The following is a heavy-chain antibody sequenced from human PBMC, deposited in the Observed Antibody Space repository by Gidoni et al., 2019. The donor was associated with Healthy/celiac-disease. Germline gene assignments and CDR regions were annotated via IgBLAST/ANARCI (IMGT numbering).Heavy chain of an antibody. V-gene: IGHV3-7*03. CDR2: IKQEGSEK. CDR1: GFTFSSYW. D-gene: IGHD3-10*01. Sequence: EVQLVESGGGLVQPGGSLRLSCAASGFTFSSYWMSWVRQAPGKGLEWVANIKQEGSEKYYVDSVKGRFTISRDNAKNSLYLQMNSLRAEDTAVYYCARVGMVWGVTLWGFDYWGQGTLVTVSS. CDR3: ARVGMVWGVTLWGFDY. J-gene: IGHJ4*02.